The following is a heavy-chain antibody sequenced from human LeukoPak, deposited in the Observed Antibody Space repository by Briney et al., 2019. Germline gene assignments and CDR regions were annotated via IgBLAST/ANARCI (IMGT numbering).Heavy chain of an antibody. Sequence: PGRSLRLSCAASGFTFSSYGMHWVRQAPGKGLEWVAVISYDGSNKYYADSVKGRFTISRDNSKNTLYLQMNSLRAEDMAVYYCAKESGGGDPGYFDYWGQGTLVTVSS. CDR1: GFTFSSYG. V-gene: IGHV3-30*18. CDR2: ISYDGSNK. D-gene: IGHD2-21*02. J-gene: IGHJ4*02. CDR3: AKESGGGDPGYFDY.